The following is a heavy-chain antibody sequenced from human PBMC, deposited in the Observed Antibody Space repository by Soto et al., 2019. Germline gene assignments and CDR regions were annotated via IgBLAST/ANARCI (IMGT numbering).Heavy chain of an antibody. J-gene: IGHJ4*02. Sequence: QVQLQESGPGLVKPSETLSLTCTVSGGSVSSGSYYWSWIRQPPGKGLEWIGYIYYSGSTNYNPSLKSRVTISVDTSKNQCSLKLSSVTAADTAVYYCARAEYSSGWPFDYWGQGTLVTVSS. D-gene: IGHD6-19*01. CDR2: IYYSGST. CDR1: GGSVSSGSYY. CDR3: ARAEYSSGWPFDY. V-gene: IGHV4-61*01.